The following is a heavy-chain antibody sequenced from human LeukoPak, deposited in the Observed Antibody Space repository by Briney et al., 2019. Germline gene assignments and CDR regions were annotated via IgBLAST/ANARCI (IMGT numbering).Heavy chain of an antibody. J-gene: IGHJ4*02. D-gene: IGHD1-26*01. V-gene: IGHV6-1*01. Sequence: SQTLSLTCAISGDSVSSNTAAWNWIRQSPSRGLEWLGRTYYRSKWYNDYAVSVKSRVTITPDTSKNQFSLQLNSVTPEDTAMYYCARTAIGGNYFDYWGQGTLVTVSS. CDR3: ARTAIGGNYFDY. CDR1: GDSVSSNTAA. CDR2: TYYRSKWYN.